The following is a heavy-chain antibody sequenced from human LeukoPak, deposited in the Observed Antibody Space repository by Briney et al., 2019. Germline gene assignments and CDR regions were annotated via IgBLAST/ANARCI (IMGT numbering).Heavy chain of an antibody. D-gene: IGHD6-19*01. CDR1: GGSISSYY. Sequence: SETLSLTCTVSGGSISSYYWSWIRQPPGKGLEWIGYIYYSGSTNYNPSLKSRVTISVDTSKNQFSLKLSSVTAADTAVYYCARAKIAVAGTERLLYWFDPWGQGTLVTVSS. V-gene: IGHV4-59*01. J-gene: IGHJ5*02. CDR3: ARAKIAVAGTERLLYWFDP. CDR2: IYYSGST.